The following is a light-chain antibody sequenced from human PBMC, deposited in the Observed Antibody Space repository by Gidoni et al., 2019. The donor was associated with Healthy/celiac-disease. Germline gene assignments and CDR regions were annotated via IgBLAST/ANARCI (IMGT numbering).Light chain of an antibody. V-gene: IGLV3-25*03. J-gene: IGLJ3*02. CDR3: QSADSSGPWV. CDR1: ALPKQY. CDR2: KDS. Sequence: SYELTQPPSVSVSPGQTARITCPGDALPKQYAYWYQQKPGQAPVLVIYKDSERPPGIPELFSGSSSGTTVTLTISGVQAEDEADYYCQSADSSGPWVFGGGTKLTVL.